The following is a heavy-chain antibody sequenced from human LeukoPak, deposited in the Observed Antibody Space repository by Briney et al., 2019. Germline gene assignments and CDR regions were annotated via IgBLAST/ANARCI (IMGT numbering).Heavy chain of an antibody. CDR1: GYTLTELS. Sequence: GASVKVSCKVSGYTLTELSMHWVRQAPGKGLEWMGGFDPEDGETIYAQKFQGRVTMTEDTSTDTAYMELSSLRSEDTAVYYCARDAPKDSSSSKVPLDYWGQGTLVTVSS. V-gene: IGHV1-24*01. CDR3: ARDAPKDSSSSKVPLDY. J-gene: IGHJ4*02. D-gene: IGHD6-6*01. CDR2: FDPEDGET.